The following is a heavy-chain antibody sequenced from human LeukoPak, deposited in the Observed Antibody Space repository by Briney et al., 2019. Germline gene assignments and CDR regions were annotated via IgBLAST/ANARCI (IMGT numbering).Heavy chain of an antibody. CDR3: AKDFHSDSGARAFDI. CDR2: ISAGADVI. Sequence: GGSLRLSCEAAGFSFRDYPMGWVRRASGKRLEWVSGISAGADVIFYADPVKGRFTISRDNSKNTLYLQMNSLRAEDTAVYYCAKDFHSDSGARAFDIWGQGTMVTVSS. J-gene: IGHJ3*02. CDR1: GFSFRDYP. D-gene: IGHD3-16*01. V-gene: IGHV3-23*01.